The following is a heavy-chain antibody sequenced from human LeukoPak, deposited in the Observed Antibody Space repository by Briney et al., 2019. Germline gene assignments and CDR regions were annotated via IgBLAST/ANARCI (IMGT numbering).Heavy chain of an antibody. D-gene: IGHD3-10*01. V-gene: IGHV3-23*01. CDR3: AREGVGELAY. J-gene: IGHJ4*02. CDR1: GFTFSSYA. CDR2: ISNSGGST. Sequence: GGSLRLSCAASGFTFSSYAMSWVRQAPGKGLEWVSAISNSGGSTYYADSVKGRFTISRDNVKNSLYLQMNSLRAEDTAVYFCAREGVGELAYWGQGTLVTVSS.